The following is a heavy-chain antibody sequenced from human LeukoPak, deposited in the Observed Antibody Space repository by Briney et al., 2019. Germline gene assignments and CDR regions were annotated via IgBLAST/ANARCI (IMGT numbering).Heavy chain of an antibody. CDR1: GFTFSSYA. Sequence: GGSLRLSCAASGFTFSSYAMSWVRQAPGKGLEWVSAISGSGGSTYYADSVKGRFTISRDNSKNTLYLQMNSLRAEDTAVYYCARGTLDYDYYYYYMDVWGKGTTVTVSS. CDR2: ISGSGGST. V-gene: IGHV3-23*01. D-gene: IGHD4-17*01. CDR3: ARGTLDYDYYYYYMDV. J-gene: IGHJ6*03.